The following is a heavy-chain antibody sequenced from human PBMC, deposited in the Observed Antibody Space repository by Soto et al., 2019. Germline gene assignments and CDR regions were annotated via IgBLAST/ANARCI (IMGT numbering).Heavy chain of an antibody. CDR2: FIPVSRTL. Sequence: QVLLVQSGAEVKKPGSSVKISCKASGGSFGNSAINWVRQTPGQGLEWLGGFIPVSRTLNYAQKFQGRVTITADESTGTAYMTLSSLASNDTAVYYCATGVIWIGYFTVDSWGQGPRATVSA. D-gene: IGHD3-3*01. CDR3: ATGVIWIGYFTVDS. J-gene: IGHJ4*02. CDR1: GGSFGNSA. V-gene: IGHV1-69*01.